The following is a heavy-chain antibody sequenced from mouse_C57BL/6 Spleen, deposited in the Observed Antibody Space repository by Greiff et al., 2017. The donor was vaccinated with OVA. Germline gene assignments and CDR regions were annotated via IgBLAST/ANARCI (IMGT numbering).Heavy chain of an antibody. CDR1: GYTFTRYW. Sequence: QVQLQQPGAELVKPGASVKLSCTASGYTFTRYWMHWVKQRPGRGLAWIGRIAPNSGGTKYNEKFKSKATLTVDKPSSTAYMQLRSLTSEDSAVYYCARSRGNRSYYAMDYWGQGTSVTVSS. D-gene: IGHD2-1*01. CDR2: IAPNSGGT. V-gene: IGHV1-72*01. CDR3: ARSRGNRSYYAMDY. J-gene: IGHJ4*01.